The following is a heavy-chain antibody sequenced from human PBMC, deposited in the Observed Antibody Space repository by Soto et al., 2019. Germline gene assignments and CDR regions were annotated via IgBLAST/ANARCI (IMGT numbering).Heavy chain of an antibody. V-gene: IGHV3-30*03. J-gene: IGHJ5*02. CDR3: TAGEGTTAMGRGLIIPWFDP. D-gene: IGHD3-10*01. CDR2: LASDGSYE. Sequence: GGSLRLSCAASGFTFSSYGMHWVRQAPGKGLEWMAVLASDGSYEYYADSVKGRFTISRDNSNNTLFLQMNSLRVEDTAVYYCTAGEGTTAMGRGLIIPWFDPWGQGTLVTVSS. CDR1: GFTFSSYG.